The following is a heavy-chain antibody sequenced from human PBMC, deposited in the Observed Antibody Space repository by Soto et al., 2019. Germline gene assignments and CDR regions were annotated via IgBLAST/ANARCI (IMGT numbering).Heavy chain of an antibody. J-gene: IGHJ4*02. CDR1: GFTFSSYA. CDR3: AKEVIAARPYFFDC. CDR2: ISASGAYT. D-gene: IGHD6-6*01. Sequence: GGSLRLSCPASGFTFSSYAVSRARQTPGKGLEWVSTISASGAYTYYAYSVKGRFTISRDNSKNTLYLQMRSLRAGDTATYYCAKEVIAARPYFFDCWGQGTLVTVSS. V-gene: IGHV3-23*01.